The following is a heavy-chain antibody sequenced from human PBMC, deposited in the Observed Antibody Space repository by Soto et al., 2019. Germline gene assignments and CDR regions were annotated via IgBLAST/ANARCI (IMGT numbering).Heavy chain of an antibody. V-gene: IGHV1-69*01. CDR1: GGTFSSYA. J-gene: IGHJ1*01. CDR3: ARAGPGASSSWFHFQH. Sequence: QVQLVQSGAEVKKPGSSVKVSCKASGGTFSSYAISWVRQAPGQGLEWMGGIIPIFGTANYAQKFRGRVTITADESPSTAYMELSSLRSEDTAVYYCARAGPGASSSWFHFQHWGQGTLVTVSS. CDR2: IIPIFGTA. D-gene: IGHD6-13*01.